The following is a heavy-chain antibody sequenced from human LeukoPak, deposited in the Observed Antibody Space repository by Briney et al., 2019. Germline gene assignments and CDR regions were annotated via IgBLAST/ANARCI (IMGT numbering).Heavy chain of an antibody. V-gene: IGHV1-69*05. CDR1: GGTFSDYS. J-gene: IGHJ4*02. Sequence: GASVKVSCRASGGTFSDYSISWVRQAPGQGLEWMGAIIPTFGISDFAHKFQGRVTLSTDESTNTAYMEMSSLRVDDTAVYYCARHKNDYNFTAEWGQGTLVTVSS. CDR2: IIPTFGIS. D-gene: IGHD5-12*01. CDR3: ARHKNDYNFTAE.